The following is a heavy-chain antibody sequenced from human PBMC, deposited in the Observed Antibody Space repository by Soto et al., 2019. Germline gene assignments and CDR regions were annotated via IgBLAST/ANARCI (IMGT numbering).Heavy chain of an antibody. Sequence: GGSLRLSCAASGFTFSSYAMSWVRQAPGKGLEWVSAISGSGGSTYYADSVKGRFTISRDNSKNTLYLQMNSLRAEDTAVYYCAKVGGLRWLWGYFDYWGQGTLVTVSS. J-gene: IGHJ4*02. CDR3: AKVGGLRWLWGYFDY. CDR1: GFTFSSYA. CDR2: ISGSGGST. V-gene: IGHV3-23*01. D-gene: IGHD4-17*01.